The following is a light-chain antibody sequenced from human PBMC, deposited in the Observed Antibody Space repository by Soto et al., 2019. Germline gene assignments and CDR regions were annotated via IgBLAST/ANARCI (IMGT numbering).Light chain of an antibody. J-gene: IGKJ1*01. V-gene: IGKV1-5*03. CDR2: KAS. Sequence: DIQMTQSPSTLSASVGDRVTITCRASQSVGAWLAWFQQKPGKAPKLLMYKASTLQSGVPSRFSGSGSGTEFTLTISSLQPDDFATYYCLQYDTHRTLGQGTKVESK. CDR3: LQYDTHRT. CDR1: QSVGAW.